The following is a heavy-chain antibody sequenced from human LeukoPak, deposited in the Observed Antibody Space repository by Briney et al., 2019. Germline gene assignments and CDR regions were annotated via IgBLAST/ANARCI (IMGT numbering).Heavy chain of an antibody. CDR2: ISPTGSTT. Sequence: GGSLRLSCTASGFSFSGHWMHWARQLPGKGLVWVSRISPTGSTTSYADSVKGRFTVSRDNAKNSLYLQMNSLRAEDTALYYCAKGLTVTTPYYLDYWGQGTLVTVSS. CDR1: GFSFSGHW. CDR3: AKGLTVTTPYYLDY. D-gene: IGHD4-17*01. V-gene: IGHV3-74*01. J-gene: IGHJ4*02.